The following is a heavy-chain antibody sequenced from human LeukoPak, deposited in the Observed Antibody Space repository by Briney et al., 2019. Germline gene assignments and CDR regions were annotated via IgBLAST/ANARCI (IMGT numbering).Heavy chain of an antibody. Sequence: PSETLSLTCTVSGGSISSGGYSWSWIRQHPGKGLEWIGYIYYSGSTYYNPSLKSRVTISVDTSKNQFSLKLSSVTAADTAVYYCANQDYGDAFDIWGQGTMVTVSS. J-gene: IGHJ3*02. CDR3: ANQDYGDAFDI. CDR2: IYYSGST. D-gene: IGHD4-17*01. CDR1: GGSISSGGYS. V-gene: IGHV4-31*03.